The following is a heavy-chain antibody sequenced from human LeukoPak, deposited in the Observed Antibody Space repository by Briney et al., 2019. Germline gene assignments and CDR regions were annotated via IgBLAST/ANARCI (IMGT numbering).Heavy chain of an antibody. D-gene: IGHD3-22*01. V-gene: IGHV3-66*04. CDR3: ARHVYYDSSGYLY. J-gene: IGHJ4*02. CDR2: IYSGGST. CDR1: GFTVSSNY. Sequence: GGSLRLSCAASGFTVSSNYMSWVRQAPGKGLEWVSVIYSGGSTYYADSVKGRFTISRDNSKNTLYLQMNSLRAEDTAVYYCARHVYYDSSGYLYWGQGTLVTVSS.